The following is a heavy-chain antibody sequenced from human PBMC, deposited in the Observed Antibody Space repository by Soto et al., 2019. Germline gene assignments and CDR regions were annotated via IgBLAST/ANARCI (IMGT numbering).Heavy chain of an antibody. CDR2: ISDAGSTR. CDR1: GCSFNRCC. CDR3: NSSVAIPHKVGLEY. D-gene: IGHD6-6*01. Sequence: GGSXGLSWSSGGCSFNRCCIRLVRQTPGKGLELVSRISDAGSTRTYADSVKGRFAIPRDNAKNTLWMQRNIPSADDTPVYYCNSSVAIPHKVGLEYSGHGTQVT. J-gene: IGHJ4*01. V-gene: IGHV3-74*03.